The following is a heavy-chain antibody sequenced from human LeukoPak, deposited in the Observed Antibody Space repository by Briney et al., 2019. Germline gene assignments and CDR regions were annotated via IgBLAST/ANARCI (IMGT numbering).Heavy chain of an antibody. J-gene: IGHJ4*02. V-gene: IGHV1-46*01. CDR1: GYTFTSYY. CDR3: VRDRSIAVAGTRGYFDY. D-gene: IGHD6-19*01. Sequence: ASVKVSCKASGYTFTSYYMHWVRQTPGQGLERMGIINPSGGSTSYAQKFQGRVTITRDTSTTTVYMELSSLRPENTVVYYCVRDRSIAVAGTRGYFDYWGQGTLVTVSS. CDR2: INPSGGST.